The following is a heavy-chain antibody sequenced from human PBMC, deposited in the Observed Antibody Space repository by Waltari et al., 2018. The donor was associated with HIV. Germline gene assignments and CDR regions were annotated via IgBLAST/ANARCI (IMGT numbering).Heavy chain of an antibody. J-gene: IGHJ6*02. Sequence: QVQLVQSGAEVKKPGSSVRVSCKASGDTFSSYTIHWVRQAPGQGLEWMGRIIPILDLSNSAQKFQDRVTIMADKSTNTAYMDLSSLTSEDTAVYYCARGKGYYGMDVWGQGTTVTVSS. CDR1: GDTFSSYT. V-gene: IGHV1-69*02. CDR2: IIPILDLS. CDR3: ARGKGYYGMDV.